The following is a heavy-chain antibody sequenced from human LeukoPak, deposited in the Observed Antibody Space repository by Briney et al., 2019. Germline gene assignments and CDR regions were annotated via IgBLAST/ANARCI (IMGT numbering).Heavy chain of an antibody. V-gene: IGHV3-21*01. CDR1: GFTFSSYN. J-gene: IGHJ4*02. Sequence: GGSLRLSCAASGFTFSSYNMNWVRQPPGKGLEWVSSISSSSGHIHYADSVKGRFTISRDNANNSLYLQMSSLRDEDTAVYYCARDPGTVADPYFDYWGQGSLVTVSS. CDR3: ARDPGTVADPYFDY. D-gene: IGHD6-19*01. CDR2: ISSSSGHI.